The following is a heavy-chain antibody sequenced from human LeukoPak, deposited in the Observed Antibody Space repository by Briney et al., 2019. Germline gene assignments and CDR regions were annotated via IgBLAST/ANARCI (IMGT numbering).Heavy chain of an antibody. Sequence: GGSLRLSCTASGVTFSSSCMHWGCQAPGKGLESVSRINTDGTVTTYADSVKGRFTGSRDNADNTEFLQMNSVRDEDTAVYYCSTREWLAPLGDSWAQGTRVTVSS. J-gene: IGHJ5*01. D-gene: IGHD6-19*01. CDR2: INTDGTVT. CDR1: GVTFSSSC. V-gene: IGHV3-74*01. CDR3: STREWLAPLGDS.